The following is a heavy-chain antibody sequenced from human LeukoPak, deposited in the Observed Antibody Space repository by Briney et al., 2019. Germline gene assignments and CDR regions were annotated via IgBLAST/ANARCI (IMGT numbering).Heavy chain of an antibody. CDR3: AREAPGGWLVQANMDV. J-gene: IGHJ6*03. Sequence: GGTLTLSCTVSGFTVSSNYMSWVRQAPGQGLEWVSVIYTCGSTYYADSLKGRFTISRDNSKNTLYFQMNSRRAEDTAVYYCAREAPGGWLVQANMDVWGRGTRVSVS. D-gene: IGHD6-19*01. CDR1: GFTVSSNY. CDR2: IYTCGST. V-gene: IGHV3-53*01.